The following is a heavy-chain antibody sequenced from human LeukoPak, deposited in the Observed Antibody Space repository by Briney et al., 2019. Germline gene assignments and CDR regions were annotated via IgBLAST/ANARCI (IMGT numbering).Heavy chain of an antibody. D-gene: IGHD3-22*01. J-gene: IGHJ4*02. CDR2: IIPIFGTA. V-gene: IGHV1-69*05. CDR3: AGSRGVVITYFDY. CDR1: GGTFSSYA. Sequence: SVKVSCKASGGTFSSYAISLVRQAPGQGLEWMGGIIPIFGTANYAQKFQGRVTITTDESTSTAYMELSNLRSEDTAVYYCAGSRGVVITYFDYWGQGTLVTVSS.